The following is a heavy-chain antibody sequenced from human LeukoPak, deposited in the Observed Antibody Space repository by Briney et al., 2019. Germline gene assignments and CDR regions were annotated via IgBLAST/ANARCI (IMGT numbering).Heavy chain of an antibody. CDR3: ARRGGHSWDVGNWFDP. CDR1: GESIRSTTF. CDR2: TPHAGIS. Sequence: SETLSLTCSVSGESIRSTTFWGWIRQSQGMGLDWIASTPHAGISYYNPSLSSRVTVSADSSKNQFSLRLSSVTAADTAVYYCARRGGHSWDVGNWFDPWGQGTPVTVSS. J-gene: IGHJ5*02. D-gene: IGHD6-13*01. V-gene: IGHV4-39*01.